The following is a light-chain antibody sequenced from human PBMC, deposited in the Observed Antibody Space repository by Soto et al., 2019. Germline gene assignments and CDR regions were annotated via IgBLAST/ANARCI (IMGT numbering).Light chain of an antibody. CDR2: DAS. V-gene: IGKV3D-15*01. CDR1: QSVSSN. J-gene: IGKJ5*01. CDR3: QPYGSSP. Sequence: EIGMTQTPAALYVSPGERATLACRASQSVSSNLAWYQQKPGQAPRLLIYDASNRATGIPARFSGSGSGTDFTLTISSLEPEDFAVYYCQPYGSSPFGRGTRLEI.